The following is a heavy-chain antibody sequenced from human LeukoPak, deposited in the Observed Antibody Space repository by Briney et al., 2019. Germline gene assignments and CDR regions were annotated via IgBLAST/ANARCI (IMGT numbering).Heavy chain of an antibody. V-gene: IGHV1-46*01. CDR3: ARGGIVGGTPGGSSEI. D-gene: IGHD1-26*01. CDR2: INPSSGGT. CDR1: GYTFTSYY. Sequence: GASVKVSCKTSGYTFTSYYIHWVRQAPGQGLEWMGVINPSSGGTRFAQKFQDRVTVTRDTSTSTVYMELSSLRSEDTAIYYCARGGIVGGTPGGSSEIWGHGTMVTVSS. J-gene: IGHJ3*02.